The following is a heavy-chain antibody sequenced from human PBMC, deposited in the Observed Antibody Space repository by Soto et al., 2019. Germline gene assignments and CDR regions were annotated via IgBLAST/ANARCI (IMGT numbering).Heavy chain of an antibody. Sequence: GESLKISCKGSGYSFTSYWIGWVRQMPGKGLEWMGIIYPGDSDTRYSPSFQGQVTISADKSISTAYLQWSSLRASDTAMYYCARRAYSYGYEIEAFDIWGQGTMVTVSS. V-gene: IGHV5-51*01. CDR2: IYPGDSDT. J-gene: IGHJ3*02. CDR3: ARRAYSYGYEIEAFDI. D-gene: IGHD5-18*01. CDR1: GYSFTSYW.